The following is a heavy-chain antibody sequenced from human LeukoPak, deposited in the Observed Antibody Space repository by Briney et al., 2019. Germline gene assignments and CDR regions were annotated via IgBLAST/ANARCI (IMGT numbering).Heavy chain of an antibody. J-gene: IGHJ4*02. D-gene: IGHD3-22*01. CDR1: GFTFSSYA. CDR2: IIPIFGTA. V-gene: IGHV1-69*05. CDR3: ARGRPALVVITYFDY. Sequence: SCAASGFTFSSYAISWLRQAPGQGLEWMGGIIPIFGTANYAQKFQGRATITTDESTSTAYMELSSLRSEDTAVYDCARGRPALVVITYFDYWGQGTLVTVSS.